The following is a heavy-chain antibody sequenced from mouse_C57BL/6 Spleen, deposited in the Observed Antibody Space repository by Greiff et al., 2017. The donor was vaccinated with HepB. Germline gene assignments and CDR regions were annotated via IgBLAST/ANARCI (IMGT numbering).Heavy chain of an antibody. CDR1: GYTFTSYW. V-gene: IGHV1-55*01. D-gene: IGHD1-1*01. CDR3: ARGDYGSSYVYYFDY. CDR2: IYPGSGST. Sequence: VQLQQPGAELVKPGASVKMSCKASGYTFTSYWITWVKQRPGQGLEWIGDIYPGSGSTNYNEKFKSKATLTVDTSSSTAYMQLSSLTSEDSAVYYCARGDYGSSYVYYFDYWGQGTTLTVSS. J-gene: IGHJ2*01.